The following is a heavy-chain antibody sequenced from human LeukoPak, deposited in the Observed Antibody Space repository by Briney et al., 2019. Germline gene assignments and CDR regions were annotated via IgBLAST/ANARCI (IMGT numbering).Heavy chain of an antibody. V-gene: IGHV3-7*01. CDR1: GFTFSSYW. J-gene: IGHJ4*02. CDR3: ARHSGPCYDY. CDR2: IKQDGSEN. Sequence: GGSLTLACTASGFTFSSYWMSWVRQAPGKGLEWLANIKQDGSENYYVDSVKGRFTTSRDNPKNSLYLQMNSLRAEDTAVYYCARHSGPCYDYWGQGTLVTVSS. D-gene: IGHD1-26*01.